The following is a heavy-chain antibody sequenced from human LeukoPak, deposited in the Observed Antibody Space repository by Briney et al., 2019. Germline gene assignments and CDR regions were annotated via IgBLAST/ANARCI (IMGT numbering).Heavy chain of an antibody. CDR2: ISASGGST. V-gene: IGHV3-23*01. CDR1: GFTFSSYA. CDR3: AKVDSGYSYGSVDY. J-gene: IGHJ4*02. D-gene: IGHD5-18*01. Sequence: SGGSLRLSCAASGFTFSSYAMSWIRQAPGKGLEWVSAISASGGSTNHADSVKGRFTISRDNSKNTLYLQMNSLRAEDTAVYYCAKVDSGYSYGSVDYWGQGTLVTVSS.